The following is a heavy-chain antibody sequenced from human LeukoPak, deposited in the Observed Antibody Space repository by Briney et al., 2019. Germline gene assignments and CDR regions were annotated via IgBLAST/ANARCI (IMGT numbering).Heavy chain of an antibody. CDR1: GGTFSSYA. D-gene: IGHD6-13*01. CDR2: IIPIFGTA. Sequence: SVKVSCKASGGTFSSYAISWVRQAPGQGLEWMGGIIPIFGTANYAQRFQGRVTITADKSTSTAYMELSSLRSEDTAVYYCARVSSSSWGIDYWGQGTLVTVSS. J-gene: IGHJ4*02. CDR3: ARVSSSSWGIDY. V-gene: IGHV1-69*06.